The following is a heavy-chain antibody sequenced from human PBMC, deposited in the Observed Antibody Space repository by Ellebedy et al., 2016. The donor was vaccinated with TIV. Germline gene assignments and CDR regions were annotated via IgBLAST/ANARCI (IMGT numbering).Heavy chain of an antibody. CDR3: ARGGATSSRYWRN. V-gene: IGHV3-7*01. CDR1: EFAFETDW. J-gene: IGHJ4*02. Sequence: GESLKISCAASEFAFETDWMTWVRQAPGKGLEWVANINQEGSDKSYVDSVKGRFTIFRDNAKSSLYLQMNSLRVEDTAVYYCARGGATSSRYWRNWGQGALVTVSS. D-gene: IGHD2-2*01. CDR2: INQEGSDK.